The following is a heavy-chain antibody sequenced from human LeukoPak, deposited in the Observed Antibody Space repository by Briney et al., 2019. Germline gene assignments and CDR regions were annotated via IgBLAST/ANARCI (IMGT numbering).Heavy chain of an antibody. CDR2: VSVSGGST. CDR3: AKADSGYYNHYFDY. Sequence: PGGSLTLSCVASGFTFSSYVMSWVRQAPGKGLELVSGVSVSGGSTYYADSVKGRFTISRDNSKNTLYLQMNSLRAEDTAVYYCAKADSGYYNHYFDYWGQGTLVTVSS. D-gene: IGHD3-3*01. V-gene: IGHV3-23*01. CDR1: GFTFSSYV. J-gene: IGHJ4*02.